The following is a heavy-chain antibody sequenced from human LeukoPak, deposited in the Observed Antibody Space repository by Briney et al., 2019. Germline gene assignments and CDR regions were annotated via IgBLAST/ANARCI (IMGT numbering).Heavy chain of an antibody. CDR3: ARPRRRGVGPPDAFDI. CDR1: GYSFTRYW. D-gene: IGHD3-10*01. J-gene: IGHJ3*02. Sequence: ESLKISCKGSGYSFTRYWIGWVRQMPGKGLEWMGIIYPGDSDTRYSPSFQGQVTISADKSISTAYLQWSSLKASDTAMYYCARPRRRGVGPPDAFDIWGQGTMVTVSS. CDR2: IYPGDSDT. V-gene: IGHV5-51*01.